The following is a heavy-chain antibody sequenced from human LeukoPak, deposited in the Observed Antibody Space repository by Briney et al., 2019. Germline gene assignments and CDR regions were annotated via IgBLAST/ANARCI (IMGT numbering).Heavy chain of an antibody. CDR2: MNPNSGNT. V-gene: IGHV1-8*03. CDR1: GYTFTSYD. J-gene: IGHJ6*03. Sequence: ASVKVSCKASGYTFTSYDINWVRQATGQGLEWMGWMNPNSGNTGYAQKFQGRVTITRNTSISTAYMELSSLRSEDTAVYYCARGVRYQLLYRYYYYYMDVWGKGTTVTVSS. D-gene: IGHD2-2*02. CDR3: ARGVRYQLLYRYYYYYMDV.